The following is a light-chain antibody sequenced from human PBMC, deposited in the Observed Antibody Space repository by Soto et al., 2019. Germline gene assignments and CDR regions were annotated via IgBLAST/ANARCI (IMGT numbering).Light chain of an antibody. CDR3: CAYAVSVV. J-gene: IGLJ2*01. Sequence: QSVLTQPASVSGSPGQSITISCTGTSSDVGSYNLVSWYQQHPGKAPKLMIYEGSKRPSGVSNRFSGSKSGNTASLTISGLQAEDEADYYCCAYAVSVVFGGGTQLTVL. CDR1: SSDVGSYNL. V-gene: IGLV2-23*01. CDR2: EGS.